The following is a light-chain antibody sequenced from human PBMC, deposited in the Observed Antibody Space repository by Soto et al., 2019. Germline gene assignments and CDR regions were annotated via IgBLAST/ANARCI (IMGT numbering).Light chain of an antibody. CDR3: QHYKSYPLT. J-gene: IGKJ4*01. CDR1: QSISSW. V-gene: IGKV1-5*01. CDR2: DAS. Sequence: DIQMTHSPSTLSASVGDRVTITCRASQSISSWLAWYQQKPGKAPKLLIYDASSLESGGPSRFSGSGSGTEFTLTISSLQPDDFATYYCQHYKSYPLTFGGGTKVDIK.